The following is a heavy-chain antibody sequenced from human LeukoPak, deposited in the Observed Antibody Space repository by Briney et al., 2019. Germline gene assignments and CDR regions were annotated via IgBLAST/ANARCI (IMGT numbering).Heavy chain of an antibody. D-gene: IGHD1-26*01. V-gene: IGHV1-3*03. CDR2: INAGNGNT. CDR3: ARESRGRGATGAFDI. Sequence: ASVKVSCKASGYTFTSYAMHWVRQAPGQRLEWMGWINAGNGNTKYSQEFQGRVTITRDTSASTAYMELSSLRSEDMAVYYCARESRGRGATGAFDIWGQGTMVTVSS. CDR1: GYTFTSYA. J-gene: IGHJ3*02.